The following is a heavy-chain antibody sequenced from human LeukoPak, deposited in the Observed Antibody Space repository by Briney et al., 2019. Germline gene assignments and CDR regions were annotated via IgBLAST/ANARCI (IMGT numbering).Heavy chain of an antibody. CDR1: GITFSRSW. CDR3: ASRSPGNDGFTY. D-gene: IGHD1-1*01. J-gene: IGHJ4*02. CDR2: INPDGSST. Sequence: GGSLRLSCAASGITFSRSWMHWVRQGPGKGLVWVSRINPDGSSTVYADSVQSRFTISRDNAKSTLFLQMNSLRVEDTAVYFCASRSPGNDGFTYWGQGTPVTVSS. V-gene: IGHV3-74*01.